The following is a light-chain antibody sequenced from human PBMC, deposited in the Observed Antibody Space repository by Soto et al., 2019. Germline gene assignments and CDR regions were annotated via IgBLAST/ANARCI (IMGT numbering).Light chain of an antibody. CDR3: CSYAGGSTSV. CDR1: SSDVGSYNL. V-gene: IGLV2-23*02. Sequence: QSALTQPASVSGSPGQSITISCTGTSSDVGSYNLVSWYQQHPGKAPKLMIYEVSKRPSGVSNRFSGSKSGNTASLTSSGLQAEDDADYYCCSYAGGSTSVFGTGT. J-gene: IGLJ1*01. CDR2: EVS.